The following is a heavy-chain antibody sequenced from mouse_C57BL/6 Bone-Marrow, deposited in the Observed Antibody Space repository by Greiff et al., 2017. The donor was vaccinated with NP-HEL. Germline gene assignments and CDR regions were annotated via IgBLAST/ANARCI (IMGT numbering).Heavy chain of an antibody. CDR3: ARLGSMDY. J-gene: IGHJ4*01. CDR1: GYTFTDYY. Sequence: VQLQQSGAELVRPGASVKLSCKASGYTFTDYYINWVKLRPGQGLEWIARIYPGSGNTYYNEKFKGKATLTAEKSSSTAYMQLSSLTSEDSAVYFCARLGSMDYWGQGTSVTVSS. V-gene: IGHV1-76*01. CDR2: IYPGSGNT. D-gene: IGHD3-2*02.